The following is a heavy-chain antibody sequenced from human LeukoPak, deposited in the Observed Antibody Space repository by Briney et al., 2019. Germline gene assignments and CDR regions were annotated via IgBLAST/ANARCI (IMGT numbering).Heavy chain of an antibody. CDR2: IIPIFGTA. CDR1: GGTFSSYA. J-gene: IGHJ4*02. V-gene: IGHV1-69*06. D-gene: IGHD1-1*01. Sequence: SVKVSCKASGGTFSSYAISWVRQAPGQGLEWMGGIIPIFGTANYAQKFQGRVTITADKSTSTAYMELSSLRSEDTAVYYCARGSNWNDLSWGYWGQGTLVTVSS. CDR3: ARGSNWNDLSWGY.